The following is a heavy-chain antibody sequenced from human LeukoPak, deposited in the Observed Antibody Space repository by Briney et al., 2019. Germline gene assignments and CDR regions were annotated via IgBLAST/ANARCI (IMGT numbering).Heavy chain of an antibody. J-gene: IGHJ6*02. CDR2: IWYDGSNK. CDR3: ARATGTTSNYYHGLDV. Sequence: GGSLRLSCAASGFIFSSSGMHWVRQAPGKGLEWVAVIWYDGSNKYYADSVKGRFTISRDNSKNTLYLQMNSLRAEDTAVYYCARATGTTSNYYHGLDVWGQGTTVTVSS. D-gene: IGHD1-7*01. V-gene: IGHV3-33*01. CDR1: GFIFSSSG.